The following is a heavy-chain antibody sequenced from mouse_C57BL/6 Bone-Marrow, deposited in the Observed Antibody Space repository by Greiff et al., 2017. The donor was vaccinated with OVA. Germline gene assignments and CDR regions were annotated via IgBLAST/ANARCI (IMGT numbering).Heavy chain of an antibody. CDR2: ISYDGSN. J-gene: IGHJ4*01. CDR3: ARAPRTFYYYAMDY. CDR1: GYSITSGYY. V-gene: IGHV3-6*01. Sequence: DVKLQESGPGLVKPSQSLSLTCSVTGYSITSGYYWNWIRQFPGNKLEWMGYISYDGSNNYNPSLKNRISITRDTSKNQFFLKLNSVTTEDTATYYCARAPRTFYYYAMDYWGQGTSVTVSS.